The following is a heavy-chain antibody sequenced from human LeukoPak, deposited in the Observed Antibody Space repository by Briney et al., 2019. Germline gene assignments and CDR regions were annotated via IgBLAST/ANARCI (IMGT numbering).Heavy chain of an antibody. CDR1: GYSFTGYY. D-gene: IGHD4-17*01. V-gene: IGHV1-18*04. J-gene: IGHJ4*02. Sequence: ASVKVSCKASGYSFTGYYMHWVRQAPGQGLEWMGWISAYNGNTNYAQKFQGRVTMTTGTSTSTAYMELRSLRSDDTAVYYCARDRDYGDYNTQDLFVYWGQGTLVTVSS. CDR2: ISAYNGNT. CDR3: ARDRDYGDYNTQDLFVY.